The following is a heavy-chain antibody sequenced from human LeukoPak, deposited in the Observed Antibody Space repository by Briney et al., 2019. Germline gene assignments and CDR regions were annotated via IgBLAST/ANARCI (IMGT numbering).Heavy chain of an antibody. V-gene: IGHV3-74*01. CDR1: GFTFSSYW. Sequence: PGGSLRLSCAASGFTFSSYWMHWVRQAPGKELVCVSRINFDGSSTTYADSVKGRFTISRDNAKNTLYLQMNSLRVEDTAVYYCARENGFNFDSWGQGTLVTVCS. CDR3: ARENGFNFDS. CDR2: INFDGSST. J-gene: IGHJ4*02. D-gene: IGHD5-24*01.